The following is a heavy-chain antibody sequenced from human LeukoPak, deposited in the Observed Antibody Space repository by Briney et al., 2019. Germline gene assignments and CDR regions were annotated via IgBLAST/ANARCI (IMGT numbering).Heavy chain of an antibody. CDR2: IIPIFGTA. D-gene: IGHD2-15*01. V-gene: IGHV1-69*13. CDR3: ARVGSIAGAVHYYYYYMDV. CDR1: GGTFSSYA. Sequence: SVKVSCKASGGTFSSYAISWVRQASGQGLEWMGGIIPIFGTANYAQKFQGRVTITADESTSTAYMELSSLRSEDTAVYYCARVGSIAGAVHYYYYYMDVWGKGTTVTVSS. J-gene: IGHJ6*03.